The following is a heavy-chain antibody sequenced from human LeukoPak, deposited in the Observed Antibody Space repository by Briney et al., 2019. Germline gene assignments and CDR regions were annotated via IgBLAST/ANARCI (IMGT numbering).Heavy chain of an antibody. CDR1: GGSFSGYY. V-gene: IGHV4-34*01. Sequence: SETLSLTCAVYGGSFSGYYWSWIRQPPGKGLEWIGEINHSGSTNYNPSLKSRVTISVDTSKNQFSLKLSSVTAADTAVYYCARVPFWSGYPPDYWGQGTLVTVSS. CDR3: ARVPFWSGYPPDY. CDR2: INHSGST. D-gene: IGHD3-3*01. J-gene: IGHJ4*02.